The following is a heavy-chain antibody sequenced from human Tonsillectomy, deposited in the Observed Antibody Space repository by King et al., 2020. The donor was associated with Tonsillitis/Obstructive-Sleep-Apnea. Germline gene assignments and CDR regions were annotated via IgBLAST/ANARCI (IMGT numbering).Heavy chain of an antibody. D-gene: IGHD2-2*01. J-gene: IGHJ4*02. CDR2: IYYSGST. CDR1: GDSISSSSYY. Sequence: QLQESGPGLVKPSETLSLTCTVSGDSISSSSYYWGWIRQPPGKGLEWIGSIYYSGSTYYNPSLKSRVTISVDTSKNQFSLKLSSVTAADTAVYYCARHGVVVPAAMVDYWGQGTLVTVSS. CDR3: ARHGVVVPAAMVDY. V-gene: IGHV4-39*01.